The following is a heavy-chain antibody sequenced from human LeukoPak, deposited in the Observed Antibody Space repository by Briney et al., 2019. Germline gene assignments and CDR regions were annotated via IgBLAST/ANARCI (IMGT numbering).Heavy chain of an antibody. V-gene: IGHV3-30*02. CDR2: IRYDGSNK. CDR1: GFTFSTYG. D-gene: IGHD3-22*01. J-gene: IGHJ3*02. CDR3: TVESSGLVLDAFDI. Sequence: GGSLRLSCAASGFTFSTYGMHWVRQAPGKGLEWVAFIRYDGSNKYYADSVKGRFTISRDNSKNTLYLQMNSLKTEDTAVYYCTVESSGLVLDAFDIWGQGTMVTVSS.